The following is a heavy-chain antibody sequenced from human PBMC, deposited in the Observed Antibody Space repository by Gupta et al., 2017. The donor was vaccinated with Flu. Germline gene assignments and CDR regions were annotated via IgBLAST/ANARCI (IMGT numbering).Heavy chain of an antibody. Sequence: QVQLVQSGAEVKKPGSSVKVSCKAPGGTFRTYGIGWVRQAPGQGLEYMGGIIPIFGTADYAQKFQGRVTITADESTSTAYMEVSSLRSEDTAVYYCAGGLYSSATRPLEYWGLGTLVTVSS. CDR3: AGGLYSSATRPLEY. CDR2: IIPIFGTA. CDR1: GGTFRTYG. J-gene: IGHJ4*02. D-gene: IGHD6-25*01. V-gene: IGHV1-69*01.